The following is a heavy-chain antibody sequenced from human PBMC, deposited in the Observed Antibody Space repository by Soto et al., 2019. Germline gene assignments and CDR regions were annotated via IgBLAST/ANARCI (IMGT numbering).Heavy chain of an antibody. V-gene: IGHV3-48*04. CDR1: GFTFSSYS. CDR3: AKLYSSSTLIAAFDI. D-gene: IGHD6-6*01. Sequence: HPGGSLRLSCAASGFTFSSYSMNWVRQAPGKGLEWVSYISSSSSTIYYADSVKGRFTISRDNAKNSLYLQMNSLRAEDTALYYSAKLYSSSTLIAAFDIWGQGTMVTVSS. J-gene: IGHJ3*02. CDR2: ISSSSSTI.